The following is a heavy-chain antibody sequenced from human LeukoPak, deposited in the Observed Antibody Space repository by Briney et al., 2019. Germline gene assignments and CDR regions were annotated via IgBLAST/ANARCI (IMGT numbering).Heavy chain of an antibody. D-gene: IGHD6-13*01. CDR2: IYTSGST. V-gene: IGHV4-4*07. Sequence: PSETLSLTCTVSGGSISSYYWSWIRQPAGKGLEWIGRIYTSGSTNYNPSLKSRVTMSVDTSKNRFSLKLSSVTAADTAVYYCARGPYSSSLGGIDYWGQGTLVTVSS. J-gene: IGHJ4*02. CDR1: GGSISSYY. CDR3: ARGPYSSSLGGIDY.